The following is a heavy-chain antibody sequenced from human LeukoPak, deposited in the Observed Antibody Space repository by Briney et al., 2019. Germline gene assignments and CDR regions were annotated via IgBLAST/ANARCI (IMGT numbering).Heavy chain of an antibody. D-gene: IGHD1-1*01. CDR3: AREGQQLKHFDY. CDR1: GYTFTSYG. Sequence: ASVNVSCKASGYTFTSYGISWVRQAPGQGLEWMGAINPRGDATIGAQKFQGRVTTTRDTSTSTVYIELSSLRSEDTAVYYCAREGQQLKHFDYWGQGTLVTVSS. CDR2: INPRGDAT. V-gene: IGHV1-46*01. J-gene: IGHJ4*02.